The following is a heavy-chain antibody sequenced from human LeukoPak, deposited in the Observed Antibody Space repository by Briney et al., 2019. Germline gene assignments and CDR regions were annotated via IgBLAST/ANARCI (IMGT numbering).Heavy chain of an antibody. Sequence: GGSLRLSCTVSGLTVSIDSMNWVRQVQGKGLEWVSSIISSSSYIYYADSVKGRFTISRDNAKKSLYLQMNSLRAEDTAVYYCARDSDLHCSGGSCTNFDYWGHGTLVTVSS. V-gene: IGHV3-21*01. CDR2: IISSSSYI. CDR3: ARDSDLHCSGGSCTNFDY. J-gene: IGHJ4*01. CDR1: GLTVSIDS. D-gene: IGHD2-15*01.